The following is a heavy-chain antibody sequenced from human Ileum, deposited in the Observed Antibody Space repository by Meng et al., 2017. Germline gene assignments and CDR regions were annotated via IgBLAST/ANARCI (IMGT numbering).Heavy chain of an antibody. V-gene: IGHV3-23*01. CDR3: AKPAGGG. D-gene: IGHD3-16*01. CDR1: GFMFSDYT. Sequence: EVQLLESGGGLLQPGWSLRLSCAASGFMFSDYTLTWVRQAPGKGLEWVSGISGSGGNTYYADSVRGRFTISRDNPKNTVSLQMNSLTAEDTAVYYCAKPAGGGWGQGTLVTVSS. CDR2: ISGSGGNT. J-gene: IGHJ4*02.